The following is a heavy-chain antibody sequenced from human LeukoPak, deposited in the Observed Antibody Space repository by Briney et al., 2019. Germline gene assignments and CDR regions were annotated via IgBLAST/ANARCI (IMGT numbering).Heavy chain of an antibody. Sequence: ASETLSLTCAVYGGSFSGYYWSWIRQPPGKGLEWIGEINHSGSTNYNPSLKSRVTISVDTSKNQFSLTLSSVTAADTAVYYCARHSTTLVRGVPYYYYGLDVWGQGTTVTVSS. V-gene: IGHV4-34*01. J-gene: IGHJ6*02. CDR1: GGSFSGYY. CDR2: INHSGST. CDR3: ARHSTTLVRGVPYYYYGLDV. D-gene: IGHD3-10*01.